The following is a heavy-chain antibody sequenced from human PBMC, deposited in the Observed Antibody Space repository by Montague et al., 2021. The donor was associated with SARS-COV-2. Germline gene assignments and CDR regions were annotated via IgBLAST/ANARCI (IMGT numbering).Heavy chain of an antibody. V-gene: IGHV4-34*04. J-gene: IGHJ4*02. CDR3: ARGGLHLLYGGHYFDY. CDR1: GGSYSGYY. CDR2: INHRGTT. Sequence: SETLSLTCTVYGGSYSGYYCNWIRQSPGRGLEWIGEINHRGTTNNNPSLKSRATISVDASKDQFSLKLTSVTAADAAVYYCARGGLHLLYGGHYFDYWGQGTLVTVSS. D-gene: IGHD2-2*02.